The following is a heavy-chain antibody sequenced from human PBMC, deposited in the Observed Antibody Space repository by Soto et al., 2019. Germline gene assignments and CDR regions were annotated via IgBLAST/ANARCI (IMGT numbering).Heavy chain of an antibody. CDR2: ISGSDGKT. CDR1: GFSFGSYA. Sequence: RGSLRLSSAASGFSFGSYALSWVRQAPGKGLEWVSTISGSDGKTFYADSVKGRFSISRDTSQSTLYLQMNSLRADDTAMYYCARWSYLDYWGQGTRVTVSS. V-gene: IGHV3-23*01. D-gene: IGHD3-3*01. J-gene: IGHJ4*02. CDR3: ARWSYLDY.